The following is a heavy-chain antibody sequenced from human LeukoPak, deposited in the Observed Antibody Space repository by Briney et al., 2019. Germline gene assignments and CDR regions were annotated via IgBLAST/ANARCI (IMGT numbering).Heavy chain of an antibody. CDR3: ARAEIKLYNQRRYYFDY. Sequence: SETLSLTCAVYGGSFSGYYWSWIRQPPGKGLEWIGEINHSGSTNYNPSLKSRVTISVDTSKNQFSLKLSSVTTADTAVYYCARAEIKLYNQRRYYFDYWGQGTLVTVSS. J-gene: IGHJ4*02. V-gene: IGHV4-34*01. CDR2: INHSGST. D-gene: IGHD3-16*02. CDR1: GGSFSGYY.